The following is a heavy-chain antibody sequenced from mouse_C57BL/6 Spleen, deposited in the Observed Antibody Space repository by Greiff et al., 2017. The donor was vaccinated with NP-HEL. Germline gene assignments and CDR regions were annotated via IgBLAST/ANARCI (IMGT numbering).Heavy chain of an antibody. CDR2: ILPGGGST. CDR1: GYTFTGYW. D-gene: IGHD1-1*01. V-gene: IGHV1-9*01. J-gene: IGHJ1*03. Sequence: QVQLQQSGAELMKPGASVKLSCKATGYTFTGYWIEWVKQRPGHGLEWIGEILPGGGSTNYNEKFKGKATFTADTSSNTAYMQLSSLTTEDAAIYYCARGGIIHWYCDVWGTGTTLTVSS. CDR3: ARGGIIHWYCDV.